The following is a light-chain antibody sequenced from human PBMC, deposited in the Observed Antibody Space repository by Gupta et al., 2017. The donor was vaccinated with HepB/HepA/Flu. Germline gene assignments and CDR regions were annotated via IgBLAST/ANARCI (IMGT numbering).Light chain of an antibody. J-gene: IGKJ4*01. CDR1: QTVSSY. CDR3: QQRINWRLT. CDR2: DVS. Sequence: ELVFTQSPATLSLSPGERATLTCRPSQTVSSYLASYQHKPGPSPRLLIYDVSESATGIPARFRGCGSGRDFTLTISSLEPEDFAVYYCQQRINWRLTFGGGTKVEIQ. V-gene: IGKV3-11*02.